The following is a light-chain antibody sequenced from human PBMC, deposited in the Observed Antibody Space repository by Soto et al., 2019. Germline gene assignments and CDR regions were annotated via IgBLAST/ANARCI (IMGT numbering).Light chain of an antibody. CDR3: QQGHDWPLT. Sequence: EIVMTQSPATLSVSPGERATLSCRASQSISGELAWYQQRHGQPPRLLIYGVSTRATGVPDRFSGSGSGSDFTLTISGLQSEDFAVYYCQQGHDWPLTFGQGTRLDI. CDR1: QSISGE. V-gene: IGKV3-15*01. CDR2: GVS. J-gene: IGKJ2*01.